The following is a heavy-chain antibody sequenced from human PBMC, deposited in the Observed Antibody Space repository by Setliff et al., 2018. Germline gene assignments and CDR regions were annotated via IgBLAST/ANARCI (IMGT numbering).Heavy chain of an antibody. CDR1: GGSISSYY. J-gene: IGHJ6*03. CDR2: IYASGST. V-gene: IGHV4-4*08. CDR3: ARAPPNRYSGSYEYSYMDV. D-gene: IGHD1-26*01. Sequence: SETLSLTCTVSGGSISSYYWSWIRQPPGKGLEWIGYIYASGSTNYNPSLKSRVTLSVDTSKNQFSLKVSSVTAADTAVYYCARAPPNRYSGSYEYSYMDVWGKGTTVTVSS.